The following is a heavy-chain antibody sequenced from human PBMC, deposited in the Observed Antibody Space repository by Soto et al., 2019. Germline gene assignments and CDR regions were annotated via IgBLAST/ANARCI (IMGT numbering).Heavy chain of an antibody. Sequence: PSETLSLTCTVSGGSISSSSYYWGWIRQPPGKGLEWIGSIYYSGSTYYNPSLKSRVTISVDTSKNQFSLKLSSVTAADTAVYYCARQPGSGWETNKFFDYWGQGTLVTVSS. CDR2: IYYSGST. D-gene: IGHD6-19*01. V-gene: IGHV4-39*01. CDR3: ARQPGSGWETNKFFDY. CDR1: GGSISSSSYY. J-gene: IGHJ4*02.